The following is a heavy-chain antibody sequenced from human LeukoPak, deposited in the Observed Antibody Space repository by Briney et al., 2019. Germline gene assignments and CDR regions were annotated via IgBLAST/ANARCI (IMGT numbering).Heavy chain of an antibody. J-gene: IGHJ4*02. CDR2: INHSGST. Sequence: SETLSLTCAVYGGSFSGYYWSWIRQPPGKGLEWIGEINHSGSTNYNPSLKSRVTISVDTSKNQSSLKLSSVTAADTAVYYCARGDILTGYPHWGQGTLVTVSS. CDR1: GGSFSGYY. CDR3: ARGDILTGYPH. V-gene: IGHV4-34*01. D-gene: IGHD3-9*01.